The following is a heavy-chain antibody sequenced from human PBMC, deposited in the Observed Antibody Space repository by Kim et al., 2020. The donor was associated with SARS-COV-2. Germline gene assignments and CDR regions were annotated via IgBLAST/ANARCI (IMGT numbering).Heavy chain of an antibody. CDR2: INPKSGGT. CDR3: ATWGPLSASWYGVSVDP. V-gene: IGHV1-2*06. J-gene: IGHJ5*02. Sequence: ASVKVSCKAAPHTFICYYIHWVRQAPGQGLEWMGRINPKSGGTNYAQKFQDRVTMTRDTSIGTAYMELSSLRANDTAVYYCATWGPLSASWYGVSVDPWGQGTLVIVSS. D-gene: IGHD6-13*01. CDR1: PHTFICYY.